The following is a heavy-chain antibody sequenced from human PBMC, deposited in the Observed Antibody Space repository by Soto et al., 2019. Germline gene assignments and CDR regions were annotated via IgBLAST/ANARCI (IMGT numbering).Heavy chain of an antibody. CDR1: GFTLSRFV. J-gene: IGHJ6*02. CDR3: ARGNMDV. CDR2: VSNDGSNT. D-gene: IGHD1-1*01. Sequence: QVHLEGSGGGVVPPGRSLRLSWVGSGFTLSRFVLHWVRQAPGKGLEWVAGVSNDGSNTYYADSVKGRFTISRDNSMSTLYLQMNSLRREDTALYYCARGNMDVWGRGTTVIVSS. V-gene: IGHV3-30*04.